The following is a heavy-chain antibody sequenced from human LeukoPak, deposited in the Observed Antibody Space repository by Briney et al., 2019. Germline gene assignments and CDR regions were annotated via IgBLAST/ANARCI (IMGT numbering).Heavy chain of an antibody. D-gene: IGHD5-18*01. CDR1: GFTFSSYG. Sequence: GRSLRLSCAASGFTFSSYGMHLVRQAPGKGLEWVAVISYDGSNKYYADSVKGRFTISRDNSKNTLYLQMNSLRAEDTAVYYCAKSPVDTAMASLYYYGMDVWGQGTTVTVSS. J-gene: IGHJ6*02. CDR3: AKSPVDTAMASLYYYGMDV. V-gene: IGHV3-30*18. CDR2: ISYDGSNK.